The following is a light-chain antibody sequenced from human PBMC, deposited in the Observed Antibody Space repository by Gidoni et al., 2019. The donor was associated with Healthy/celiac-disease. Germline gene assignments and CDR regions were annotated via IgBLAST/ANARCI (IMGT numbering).Light chain of an antibody. CDR3: QQYYSTPLT. Sequence: DIVMTQSLDSLAVSLGERATINCKSRQSVLYSSNNKNYLAGYQQKPGQPPKLLIYWASTRESGVPDRFSGSGSGTDFTLTISSMQAEDVAVYYCQQYYSTPLTFGGGTKVEIK. V-gene: IGKV4-1*01. J-gene: IGKJ4*01. CDR1: QSVLYSSNNKNY. CDR2: WAS.